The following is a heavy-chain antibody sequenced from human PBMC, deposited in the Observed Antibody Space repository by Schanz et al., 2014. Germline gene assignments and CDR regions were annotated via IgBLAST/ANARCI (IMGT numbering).Heavy chain of an antibody. J-gene: IGHJ3*02. CDR3: ARGGGPEDVFDI. V-gene: IGHV1-69*04. CDR2: IIPSLGLA. Sequence: VQLEQSGAEVKKPGSSVKVSCKASGGTFSSFGINWVRQAPGQGLEWMGRIIPSLGLAKYEQKFQGRVTFTADKSTSTAYMELSSLKSEDTAVYYCARGGGPEDVFDIWGQGTILTVSS. CDR1: GGTFSSFG. D-gene: IGHD5-12*01.